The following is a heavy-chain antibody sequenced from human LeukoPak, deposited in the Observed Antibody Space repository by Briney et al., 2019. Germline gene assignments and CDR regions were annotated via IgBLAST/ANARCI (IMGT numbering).Heavy chain of an antibody. CDR1: GGSISSSSYY. CDR2: IYYSGTT. V-gene: IGHV4-39*01. D-gene: IGHD3-10*01. CDR3: ARQEGDGWCGETEIYYYYYMDV. J-gene: IGHJ6*03. Sequence: SETLSLTCTVSGGSISSSSYYWGWIRQPPGKGLEWIGTIYYSGTTYYNPSLKSRVTISVDTSKNQFSLKLSSVTAADTAVYYCARQEGDGWCGETEIYYYYYMDVWGKGTTVTISS.